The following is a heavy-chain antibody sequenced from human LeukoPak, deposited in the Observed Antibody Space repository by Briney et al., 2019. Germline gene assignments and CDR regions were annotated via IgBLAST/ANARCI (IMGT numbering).Heavy chain of an antibody. V-gene: IGHV1-69*05. J-gene: IGHJ6*03. Sequence: SVKVSCKASGGTFSSYAISWVRQAPGQGLEWMGGIIPIFGTANYAQKFQGRVTITTDESTSTAYMELSSLRSEDTAVYYCARGGAGYYYYYYMDVWGKGTTVTVSS. CDR1: GGTFSSYA. CDR3: ARGGAGYYYYYYMDV. D-gene: IGHD4/OR15-4a*01. CDR2: IIPIFGTA.